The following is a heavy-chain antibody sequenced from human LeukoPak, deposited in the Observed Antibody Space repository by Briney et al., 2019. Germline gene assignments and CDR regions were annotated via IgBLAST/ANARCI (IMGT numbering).Heavy chain of an antibody. J-gene: IGHJ6*02. CDR2: INPNSGGT. CDR1: GYXFTGYY. Sequence: ASVKVSCKASGYXFTGYYIHWVRQAPGQGLEWMGWINPNSGGTNYAQKFQGRVTMSRDTSISTAYMELSRLRSDDTAVYYCARVKSYYYGMDVWGQGTTVTVSS. V-gene: IGHV1-2*02. CDR3: ARVKSYYYGMDV.